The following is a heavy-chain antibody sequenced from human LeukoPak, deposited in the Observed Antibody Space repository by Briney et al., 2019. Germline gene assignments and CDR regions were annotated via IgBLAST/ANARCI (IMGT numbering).Heavy chain of an antibody. Sequence: PGGSLRLSCAASGFTFSSYSMNWVRRAPGKGLEWVSYISSSSSTIYYADSVKGRFTISRDNAKNSLYLQMNSLRAEDTAVYYCARVYCSSTSCSLDYWGQGTLVTVSS. D-gene: IGHD2-2*01. CDR1: GFTFSSYS. CDR3: ARVYCSSTSCSLDY. CDR2: ISSSSSTI. J-gene: IGHJ4*02. V-gene: IGHV3-48*01.